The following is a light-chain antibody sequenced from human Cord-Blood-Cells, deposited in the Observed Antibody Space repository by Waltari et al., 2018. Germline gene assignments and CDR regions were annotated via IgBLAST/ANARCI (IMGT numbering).Light chain of an antibody. V-gene: IGKV4-1*01. CDR1: QSVLYSSNNKNY. CDR3: QQYYSTPFT. J-gene: IGKJ3*01. Sequence: DIVMTQSLDSLAVSLDERATINCQSSQSVLYSSNNKNYLAWYQQKPGQPPKLLIYWASTRESWVPDRFSGSGSVTDFTLTISSLQAEDVAVYYCQQYYSTPFTFGPGTKVDIK. CDR2: WAS.